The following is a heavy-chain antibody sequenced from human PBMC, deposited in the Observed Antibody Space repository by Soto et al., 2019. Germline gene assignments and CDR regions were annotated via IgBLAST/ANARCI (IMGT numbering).Heavy chain of an antibody. Sequence: SETLSLTCTVSGGSISSSSYYWGWIRQPPGKGLEWIGSIYYSGSTYYNPSLKSRVTISVDTSKNQFSLKLSSVTAADTAVYYCARHGPRGSDAFDICGQGTMVTVSS. CDR1: GGSISSSSYY. CDR3: ARHGPRGSDAFDI. CDR2: IYYSGST. J-gene: IGHJ3*02. D-gene: IGHD3-10*01. V-gene: IGHV4-39*01.